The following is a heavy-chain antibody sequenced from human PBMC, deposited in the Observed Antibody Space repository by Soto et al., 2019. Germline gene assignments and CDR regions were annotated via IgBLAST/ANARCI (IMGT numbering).Heavy chain of an antibody. CDR1: GFTFSSYA. Sequence: PGGSLRLSCAASGFTFSSYAMSWVRQAPGKGLEWVSAISGSGGSTYYADSVKGRFTISRDNSKNTLYLQMNSLRAEDTAVYYCAKESGIAARLARYAGLYYFDYWGQGTLVTVSS. CDR3: AKESGIAARLARYAGLYYFDY. V-gene: IGHV3-23*01. CDR2: ISGSGGST. J-gene: IGHJ4*02. D-gene: IGHD6-6*01.